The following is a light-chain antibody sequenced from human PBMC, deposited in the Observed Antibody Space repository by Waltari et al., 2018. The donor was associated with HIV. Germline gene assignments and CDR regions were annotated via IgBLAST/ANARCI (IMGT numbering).Light chain of an antibody. CDR1: SSDAGGSKY. CDR3: NSYAGSNNWV. J-gene: IGLJ3*02. Sequence: QSALTPPPSASASPGQSATLSCTGTSSDAGGSKYVSWYQQHAGKAPELMIYEVNKRPSGVPDRSSGYKSANAASLTVSVLEADDEADYYCNSYAGSNNWVFGGGTKLTVL. V-gene: IGLV2-8*01. CDR2: EVN.